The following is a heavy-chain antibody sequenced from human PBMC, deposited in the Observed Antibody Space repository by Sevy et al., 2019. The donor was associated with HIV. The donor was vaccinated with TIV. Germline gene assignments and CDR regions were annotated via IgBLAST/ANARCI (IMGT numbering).Heavy chain of an antibody. V-gene: IGHV3-7*01. Sequence: GESLKISCAASGFNFRSYWMTWVRQAPGKGLEWVANINQDGSEENYVDSVKGRFTIFRVNAKNSLFLQLNSLRAEDTSVYYCARTGSYADTYYYYYAMDVWGQGATVTVSS. CDR2: INQDGSEE. CDR1: GFNFRSYW. D-gene: IGHD3-16*01. CDR3: ARTGSYADTYYYYYAMDV. J-gene: IGHJ6*02.